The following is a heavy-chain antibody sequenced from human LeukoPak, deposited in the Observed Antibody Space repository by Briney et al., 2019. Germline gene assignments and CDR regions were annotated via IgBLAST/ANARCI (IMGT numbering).Heavy chain of an antibody. J-gene: IGHJ3*02. Sequence: GGSLRLSCAASGFTVSSNYMSWVRQAPGKGLEWVSVIYSGGSTYYADSVKGRFTISRDNSKNTLYLQMNSLRAEDTAVYYCARTSRGSSWPSAFDIWGQGTMVTVSS. CDR3: ARTSRGSSWPSAFDI. CDR1: GFTVSSNY. D-gene: IGHD1-26*01. V-gene: IGHV3-66*01. CDR2: IYSGGST.